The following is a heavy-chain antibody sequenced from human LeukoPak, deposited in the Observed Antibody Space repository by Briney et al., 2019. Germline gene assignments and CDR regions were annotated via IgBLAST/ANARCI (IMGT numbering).Heavy chain of an antibody. J-gene: IGHJ4*02. CDR2: ISNSGDTP. Sequence: GGSLRLSCAASGFTFSSYSMNWVRQGPGKGLEWVSSISNSGDTPYYADSVKGRFTISRDNSKNTLYLQMNSLRAEDTAVYYCAKCGGYYYDSSGWYWGQGTLVTVSS. V-gene: IGHV3-23*01. D-gene: IGHD3-22*01. CDR1: GFTFSSYS. CDR3: AKCGGYYYDSSGWY.